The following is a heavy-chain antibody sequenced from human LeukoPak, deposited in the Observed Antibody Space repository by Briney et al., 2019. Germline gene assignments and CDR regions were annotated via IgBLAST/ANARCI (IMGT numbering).Heavy chain of an antibody. CDR2: INGNGGST. D-gene: IGHD2-2*02. V-gene: IGHV3-23*01. CDR1: GFTFSSYA. CDR3: AKPYCTVTSCYNSYYMAV. Sequence: GGSLRLSCAASGFTFSSYAMSWVRQAPGKGLEWVSAINGNGGSTYYADSVKGRFTISRDNGDNSMNMLFLKLNSLRAEDTTVYYCAKPYCTVTSCYNSYYMAVWGKGPTVTVSS. J-gene: IGHJ6*03.